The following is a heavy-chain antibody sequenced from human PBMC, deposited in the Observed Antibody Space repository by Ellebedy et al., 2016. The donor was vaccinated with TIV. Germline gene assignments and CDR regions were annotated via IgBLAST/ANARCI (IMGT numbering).Heavy chain of an antibody. D-gene: IGHD2-2*01. Sequence: AASVKVSCKVSGYTLTELSMHWVRQAPGKGLEWMGCFDPEDGETIYAQKFQGRVTMTEDTSTDTAYMELRSLRSEDTAVYYCATGTDIVVVPAAMRRAGYYYYGMDVWGQGTTVTVSS. V-gene: IGHV1-24*01. CDR1: GYTLTELS. CDR3: ATGTDIVVVPAAMRRAGYYYYGMDV. J-gene: IGHJ6*02. CDR2: FDPEDGET.